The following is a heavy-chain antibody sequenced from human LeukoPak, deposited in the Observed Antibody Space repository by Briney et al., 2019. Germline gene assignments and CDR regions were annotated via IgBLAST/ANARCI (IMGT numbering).Heavy chain of an antibody. D-gene: IGHD3-10*01. CDR3: ARGGYYGSGNDFRFDP. J-gene: IGHJ5*02. CDR2: IYYSGST. V-gene: IGHV4-59*01. Sequence: SETLSLTCTVSGGSISSYYWSWIRQPPGKGLEWIGYIYYSGSTHYNPSLKSRVTISVDTSKNQFSLKLSSVTAADTAIYYCARGGYYGSGNDFRFDPWGQGTLVTVSS. CDR1: GGSISSYY.